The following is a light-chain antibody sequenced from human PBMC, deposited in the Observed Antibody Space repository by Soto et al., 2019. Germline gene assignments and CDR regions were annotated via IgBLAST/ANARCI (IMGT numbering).Light chain of an antibody. Sequence: DIQMTQSPSSVSASVGDRVTITCRASQPVSSWLAWYQQKPGEAPKLLIYAISSVQTGVPSRFSGSGSGTDFTLTISSLQPEDFASYYCQEANSFTFGGGTKVEIK. J-gene: IGKJ4*01. CDR3: QEANSFT. V-gene: IGKV1-12*02. CDR1: QPVSSW. CDR2: AIS.